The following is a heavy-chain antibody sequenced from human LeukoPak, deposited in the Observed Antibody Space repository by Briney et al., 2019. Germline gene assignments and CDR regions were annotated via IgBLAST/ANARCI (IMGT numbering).Heavy chain of an antibody. V-gene: IGHV3-30-3*01. CDR2: ISYDGSNK. D-gene: IGHD3-3*01. Sequence: GGSLRLSCAASGFTFSSYAMHWVRQAPGKGLEWVAVISYDGSNKYYADSVKGRFTISRDNPKNTLYLQMNSLRAEDTAVYYCARGISITIFGVVISKSDFDYWGQGTLVTVSS. CDR3: ARGISITIFGVVISKSDFDY. J-gene: IGHJ4*02. CDR1: GFTFSSYA.